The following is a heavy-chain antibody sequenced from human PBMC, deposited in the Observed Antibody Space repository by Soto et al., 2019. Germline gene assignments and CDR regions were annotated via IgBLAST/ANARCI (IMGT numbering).Heavy chain of an antibody. CDR1: GGTFGSYA. V-gene: IGHV1-69*13. Sequence: SVKVSCKASGGTFGSYAISWVRQAPGQGLEWMGGIIPIFGTANYAQKFQGRVTINADESTSTAYMELSSLRSEDTAVYYCAIQRPNYYGSDSNCGMDVWGQGTTVTVSS. CDR3: AIQRPNYYGSDSNCGMDV. J-gene: IGHJ6*02. CDR2: IIPIFGTA. D-gene: IGHD3-10*01.